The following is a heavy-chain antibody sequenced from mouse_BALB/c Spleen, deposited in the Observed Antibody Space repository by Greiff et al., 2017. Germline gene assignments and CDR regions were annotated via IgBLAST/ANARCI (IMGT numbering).Heavy chain of an antibody. CDR2: ISDGGSYT. V-gene: IGHV5-4*02. J-gene: IGHJ4*01. CDR1: GFTFSDYY. CDR3: AKEGVRRGMDY. D-gene: IGHD2-14*01. Sequence: EVKLVESGGGLVKPGGSLKLSCAASGFTFSDYYMYWVRQTPEKRLEWVATISDGGSYTYYPDSVKGRFTISRDNAKNNLYLQMSSLKSEDTAMYYCAKEGVRRGMDYWGQGTSVTVSS.